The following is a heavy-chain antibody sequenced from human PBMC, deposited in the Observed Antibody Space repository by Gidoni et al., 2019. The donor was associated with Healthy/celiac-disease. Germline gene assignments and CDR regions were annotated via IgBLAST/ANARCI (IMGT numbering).Heavy chain of an antibody. J-gene: IGHJ4*02. Sequence: QVQLVESGGGVVQPGRSLRLSCAASGFTFSSYGMHWVRQAPGKGLEWVAVISYDGSNKYYADSVKGRFTISRDNSKNTLYLQMNSLRAEDTAVYYCAKDPSPTEYYYDSSGYEDWGQGTLVTVSS. CDR3: AKDPSPTEYYYDSSGYED. V-gene: IGHV3-30*18. CDR1: GFTFSSYG. D-gene: IGHD3-22*01. CDR2: ISYDGSNK.